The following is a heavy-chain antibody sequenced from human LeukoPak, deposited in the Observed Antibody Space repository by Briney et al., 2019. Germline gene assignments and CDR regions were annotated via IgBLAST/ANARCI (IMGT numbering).Heavy chain of an antibody. CDR1: GFTFSSYW. CDR2: IKQDGSEK. CDR3: ASGGGVLVITQFDY. J-gene: IGHJ4*02. Sequence: GGSLRLSCAASGFTFSSYWMSWVRQAPGKGLEWVANIKQDGSEKYYVDSVKGRFTISRDNAKNSLYLQMNSLRAEDTAVYYCASGGGVLVITQFDYCGQGTLVTVSS. V-gene: IGHV3-7*01. D-gene: IGHD3-22*01.